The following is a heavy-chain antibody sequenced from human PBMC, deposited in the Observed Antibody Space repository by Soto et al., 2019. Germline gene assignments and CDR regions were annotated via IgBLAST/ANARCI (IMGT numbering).Heavy chain of an antibody. Sequence: GPVQVSCKASGYTFTSYDINWVRRATGQGLEWMGWMNPNSGNTGYAQKFQGRVTMTRNTSISTAYMELSSLRSEDTAVYYCARGYYDYVWGSYRYSLDYWGQGTLVTVSS. J-gene: IGHJ4*02. CDR3: ARGYYDYVWGSYRYSLDY. CDR1: GYTFTSYD. D-gene: IGHD3-16*02. CDR2: MNPNSGNT. V-gene: IGHV1-8*01.